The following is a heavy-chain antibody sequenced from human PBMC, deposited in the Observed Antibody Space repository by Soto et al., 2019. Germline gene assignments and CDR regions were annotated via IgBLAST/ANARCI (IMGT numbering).Heavy chain of an antibody. CDR2: IIPILGIA. Sequence: ASVKVSCKTSGCTFSSYTISWVRQAPGQGLEWMGRIIPILGIANYAQKFQGRVTITADKSTSTAYMELSSLRSEDTAVYYCASSSVGNWFDPWGQGTLVTVSS. J-gene: IGHJ5*02. V-gene: IGHV1-69*02. CDR3: ASSSVGNWFDP. CDR1: GCTFSSYT.